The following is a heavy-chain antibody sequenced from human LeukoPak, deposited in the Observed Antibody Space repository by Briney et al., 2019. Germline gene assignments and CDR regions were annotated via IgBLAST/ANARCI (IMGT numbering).Heavy chain of an antibody. V-gene: IGHV4-4*07. CDR2: IYTSGST. J-gene: IGHJ6*03. CDR1: GGSISSYY. Sequence: SETLSLTCTVSGGSISSYYWSWIRQPAGKGLEWIGRIYTSGSTNYNPSLKSRVTMSVDTSKNQFSLKLSSVTAADTAVYYCARGGIAAADYYYYYYMDVWGKGTTVTVSS. D-gene: IGHD6-13*01. CDR3: ARGGIAAADYYYYYYMDV.